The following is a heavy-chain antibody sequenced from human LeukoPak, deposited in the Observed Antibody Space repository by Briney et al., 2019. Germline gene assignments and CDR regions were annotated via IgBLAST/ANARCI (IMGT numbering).Heavy chain of an antibody. CDR1: GYTFTGYY. D-gene: IGHD4-11*01. CDR3: AREFMTTITNDY. CDR2: INPNSGDT. J-gene: IGHJ4*02. Sequence: ASVKVSCKASGYTFTGYYIHWVRQAPGQGLEWMGWINPNSGDTNYAQKFQGRVTMTRDTSISTAYMELSRLRSDDTAMYYCAREFMTTITNDYWGQGTLVTVSS. V-gene: IGHV1-2*02.